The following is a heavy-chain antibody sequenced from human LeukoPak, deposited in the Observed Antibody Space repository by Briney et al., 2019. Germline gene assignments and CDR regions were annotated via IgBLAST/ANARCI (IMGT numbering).Heavy chain of an antibody. CDR3: ARDKLVPAANWFDP. V-gene: IGHV4-4*07. CDR1: GGSISSYY. J-gene: IGHJ5*02. D-gene: IGHD2-2*01. CDR2: IYTSGST. Sequence: SETLSLTCTVSGGSISSYYWSWIRQPAGKGLGWIGRIYTSGSTNYNPSLKSRVTMSVDTSKNQFSLKLSSVTAADTAVYYCARDKLVPAANWFDPWGQGTLVTVSS.